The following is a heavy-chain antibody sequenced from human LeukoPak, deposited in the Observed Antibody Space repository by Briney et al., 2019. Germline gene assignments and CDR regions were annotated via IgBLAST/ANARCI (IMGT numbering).Heavy chain of an antibody. J-gene: IGHJ4*02. V-gene: IGHV4-39*07. CDR2: IYYSGSN. Sequence: SETLSLTCTVSGGSISSSSHYWGWIRQPPGKGLEWIWSIYYSGSNYYNPSLKSRVTISVDTYKNQFSLKLSSVTAADTAVYYCARDVFVLGRPSEGDYWGQGPRVTVSS. CDR3: ARDVFVLGRPSEGDY. CDR1: GGSISSSSHY. D-gene: IGHD4/OR15-4a*01.